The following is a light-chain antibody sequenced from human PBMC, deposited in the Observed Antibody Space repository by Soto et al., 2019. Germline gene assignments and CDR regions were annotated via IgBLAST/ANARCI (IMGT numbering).Light chain of an antibody. J-gene: IGKJ4*01. CDR3: QQYNNWPLT. CDR2: GAS. Sequence: EIVMTQSPATLSVSPGERATLSCRASQSVSSNLAWYQQKPGQAPRLLIYGASTRANGIPARFSGSGSGTEFTVTISSLQSEDFAVYYCQQYNNWPLTFGGGTKVEIK. CDR1: QSVSSN. V-gene: IGKV3-15*01.